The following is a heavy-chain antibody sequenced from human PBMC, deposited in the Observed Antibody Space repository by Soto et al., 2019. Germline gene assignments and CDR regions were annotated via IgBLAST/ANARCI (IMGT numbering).Heavy chain of an antibody. CDR1: GRTFNSYL. J-gene: IGHJ4*02. D-gene: IGHD5-12*01. Sequence: QVQLVQSGAEVKEPGASVKVSCKASGRTFNSYLIHWVRLAPGHGLEWMGIINPSGDVTRFAQKFLGRVTMTREKSTSTVYMELSRLRSEDTAVYYCATGSGATIIFWGQGTLVTISS. CDR3: ATGSGATIIF. CDR2: INPSGDVT. V-gene: IGHV1-46*02.